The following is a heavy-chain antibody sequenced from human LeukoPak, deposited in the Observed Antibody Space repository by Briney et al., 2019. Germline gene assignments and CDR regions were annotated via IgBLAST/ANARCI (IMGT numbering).Heavy chain of an antibody. CDR2: IYYSGDS. CDR1: GGSIDSSSGYF. CDR3: ARQLGYCTNGVCFVDL. J-gene: IGHJ5*02. V-gene: IGHV4-39*01. Sequence: SETLSLTCTVSGGSIDSSSGYFWGWIRQPPGKGLEWIGSIYYSGDSYYNPSLRSRVTMSVDTSKKQLSLRLNSVNAADTAVYYCARQLGYCTNGVCFVDLWGQGTLVIVSS. D-gene: IGHD2-8*01.